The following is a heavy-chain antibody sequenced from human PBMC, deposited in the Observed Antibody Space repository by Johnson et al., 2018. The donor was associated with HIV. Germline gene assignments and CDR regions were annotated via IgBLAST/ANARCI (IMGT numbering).Heavy chain of an antibody. D-gene: IGHD6-19*01. Sequence: QVQLVESGGGLVRPGGSLRLSCAASGFTFSEYYMSWVRQSPGKGLEWVSYISSSGNTIYYADSVKGRFTISRDNAKNSVDLQMNSLRVDDTAVYYGVRERGAVAGTAAFAVWGQGTVVTVSS. V-gene: IGHV3-11*04. CDR3: VRERGAVAGTAAFAV. CDR2: ISSSGNTI. J-gene: IGHJ3*01. CDR1: GFTFSEYY.